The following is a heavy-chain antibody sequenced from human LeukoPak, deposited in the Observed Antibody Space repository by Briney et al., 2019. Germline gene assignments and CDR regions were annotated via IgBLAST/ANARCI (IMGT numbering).Heavy chain of an antibody. CDR1: GGSISSYY. CDR2: IYYSGST. Sequence: SETLSLTCTVSGGSISSYYWSWIRQPPGKGLEWIGYIYYSGSTNYNPSLKSRVTISVDTSKNQFSLKLSSVTAADTAVYYCARRVGDRGYYYMDVWGKGTTVTISS. D-gene: IGHD1-26*01. V-gene: IGHV4-59*01. J-gene: IGHJ6*03. CDR3: ARRVGDRGYYYMDV.